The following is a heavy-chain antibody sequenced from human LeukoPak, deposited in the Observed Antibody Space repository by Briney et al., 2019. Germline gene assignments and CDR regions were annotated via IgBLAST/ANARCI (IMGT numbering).Heavy chain of an antibody. Sequence: PSETLSLTCAVYGGSFSGYYWSWIRQPPGKGLEWIGEINHSGCTNYNPSLKSRVTISVDTSKNQFSLKLSSVTAADTAVYYCARTGWAVDYWGQGTLVTVSS. CDR3: ARTGWAVDY. V-gene: IGHV4-34*01. CDR2: INHSGCT. J-gene: IGHJ4*02. CDR1: GGSFSGYY. D-gene: IGHD1-26*01.